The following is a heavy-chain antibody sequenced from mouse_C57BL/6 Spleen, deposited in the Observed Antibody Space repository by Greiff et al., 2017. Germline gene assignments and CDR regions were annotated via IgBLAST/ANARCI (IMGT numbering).Heavy chain of an antibody. Sequence: VQLQQSGAELARPGASVKMSCKASGYTFTSYTMHWVKQRPGQGLEWIGYINPSSGYTKYNQKFKDKDTLTADKSSSTVYMQLSSLTSEDSAVYYGATGGDYAMDYWGQGTAVTVSS. V-gene: IGHV1-4*01. CDR3: ATGGDYAMDY. CDR1: GYTFTSYT. J-gene: IGHJ4*01. CDR2: INPSSGYT.